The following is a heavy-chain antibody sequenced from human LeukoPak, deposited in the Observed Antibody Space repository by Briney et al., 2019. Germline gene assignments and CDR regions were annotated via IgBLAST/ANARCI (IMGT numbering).Heavy chain of an antibody. CDR2: IWYGGSNK. D-gene: IGHD4-17*01. J-gene: IGHJ4*02. Sequence: GGSLRLSCAASGFXFSSYGIHWVRQAPGKGLEWVAVIWYGGSNKYYADSVKGRFTISRDNSKNTLFLQMNSLRAEDTAVYYCARDPDDYGDYSYFDYWGQGTLVTVSS. CDR1: GFXFSSYG. CDR3: ARDPDDYGDYSYFDY. V-gene: IGHV3-33*01.